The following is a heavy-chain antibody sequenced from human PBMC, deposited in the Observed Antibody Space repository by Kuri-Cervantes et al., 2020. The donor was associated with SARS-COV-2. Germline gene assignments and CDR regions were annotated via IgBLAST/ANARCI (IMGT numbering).Heavy chain of an antibody. CDR1: GFTFSSYW. D-gene: IGHD3-22*01. V-gene: IGHV3-7*01. J-gene: IGHJ4*02. CDR2: IKQDGSER. CDR3: ARDADSSSWYAY. Sequence: LTCAASGFTFSSYWMSWVRQAPGKGLEWVANIKQDGSERFYVDSVKGRFTISRDNAKNSLYLQMDSLRVEDTAVYYCARDADSSSWYAYWGQGALVTVSS.